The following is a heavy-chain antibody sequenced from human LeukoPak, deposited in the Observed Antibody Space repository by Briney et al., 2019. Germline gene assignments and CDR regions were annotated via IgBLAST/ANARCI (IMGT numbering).Heavy chain of an antibody. J-gene: IGHJ4*02. Sequence: GGSLRLSCAASGFTVRSYWMHWVRQARGKGLVWVSRLNSGGVIYADSVRGRFTISRDNAKNTLYLQMSSLRAEDTAVYYCARDRSYSFDYWGQGTLVTVSS. CDR2: LNSGGVI. CDR1: GFTVRSYW. V-gene: IGHV3-74*01. D-gene: IGHD2-15*01. CDR3: ARDRSYSFDY.